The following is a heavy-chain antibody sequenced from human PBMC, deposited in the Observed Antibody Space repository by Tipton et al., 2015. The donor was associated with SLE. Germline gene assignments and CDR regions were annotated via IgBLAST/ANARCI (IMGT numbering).Heavy chain of an antibody. CDR3: AKNSGSYYFDD. D-gene: IGHD3-10*01. CDR1: GGSISSGDYY. J-gene: IGHJ4*02. CDR2: IFNSGTT. V-gene: IGHV4-31*03. Sequence: TLSLTCTVSGGSISSGDYYWSWIRQPPGKGLEWIGYIFNSGTTYYNPSLKSRVTISIDTSKNQFSLKLSSVTAADTAVYYCAKNSGSYYFDDWGQGTLVTVSS.